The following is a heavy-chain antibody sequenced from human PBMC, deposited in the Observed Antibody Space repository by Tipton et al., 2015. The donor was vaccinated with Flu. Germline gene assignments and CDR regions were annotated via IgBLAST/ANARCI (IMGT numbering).Heavy chain of an antibody. CDR3: ARAVGGGDAY. Sequence: SLRLSCAASGFTLSSYWMSWVRQAPGKGLEWVANIKQDGSEKYYVDSVKGRFTISRDNAKNSLYLQMNSLRVDDTAIYYCARAVGGGDAYWGPGTLVTVSS. CDR2: IKQDGSEK. CDR1: GFTLSSYW. D-gene: IGHD3-16*01. J-gene: IGHJ4*02. V-gene: IGHV3-7*01.